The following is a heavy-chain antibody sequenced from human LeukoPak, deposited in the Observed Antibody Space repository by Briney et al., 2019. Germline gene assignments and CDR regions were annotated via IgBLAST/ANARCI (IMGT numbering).Heavy chain of an antibody. Sequence: ASVKVSCRASGGTFSSYAISWVRQAPGQGLEWMGRIIPILGIANYAQKFQGRVTITADKSTSTAYMELSSLRSEDTAVYYCAREGYYYDSSGSRGFDYWGQGTLVTVSS. J-gene: IGHJ4*02. CDR1: GGTFSSYA. CDR3: AREGYYYDSSGSRGFDY. D-gene: IGHD3-22*01. CDR2: IIPILGIA. V-gene: IGHV1-69*04.